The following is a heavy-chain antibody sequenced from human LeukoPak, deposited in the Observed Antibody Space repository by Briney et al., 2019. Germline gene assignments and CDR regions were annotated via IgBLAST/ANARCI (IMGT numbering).Heavy chain of an antibody. CDR3: SHYDILTGYVFDP. D-gene: IGHD3-9*01. V-gene: IGHV3-23*01. Sequence: TRGSLRLSCAASGFTFSSYAMSWVRQAPGKGLEWVSAISGSGGSTYYADSVKGRFTISRDNSKNTLYLQMNSLRAEDTAVYYCSHYDILTGYVFDPWGQGTLVTVSS. CDR2: ISGSGGST. J-gene: IGHJ5*02. CDR1: GFTFSSYA.